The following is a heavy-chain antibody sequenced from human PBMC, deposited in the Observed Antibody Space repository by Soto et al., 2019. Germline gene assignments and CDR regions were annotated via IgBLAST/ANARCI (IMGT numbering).Heavy chain of an antibody. V-gene: IGHV5-51*01. CDR2: IYPGDSDT. CDR3: ARTHCSSTSCYKFDY. D-gene: IGHD2-2*02. CDR1: GYSFTSYW. J-gene: IGHJ4*02. Sequence: PGESLKISCKGSGYSFTSYWIGWVRQMPGKGLEWMGIIYPGDSDTRYSPSLQGQVTISADKSISTAYLQWSSLKASDTAMYYCARTHCSSTSCYKFDYWGQGTLVTVSS.